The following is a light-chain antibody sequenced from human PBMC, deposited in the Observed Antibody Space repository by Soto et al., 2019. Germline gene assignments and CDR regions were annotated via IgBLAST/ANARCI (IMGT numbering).Light chain of an antibody. CDR1: SSDVGGYNY. CDR2: EVS. J-gene: IGLJ1*01. Sequence: QSVLTQPPSASGSPGPSVTISCTGTSSDVGGYNYVSWYQQHPGKAPKLMIYEVSKRPSGVPDRFSGSKSGNTASLTVSGLQDEDEAYYYCSSYADRYNFIYVFGNGTKVTV. CDR3: SSYADRYNFIYV. V-gene: IGLV2-8*01.